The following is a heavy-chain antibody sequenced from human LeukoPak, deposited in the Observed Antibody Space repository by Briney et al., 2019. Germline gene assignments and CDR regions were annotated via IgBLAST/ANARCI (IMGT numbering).Heavy chain of an antibody. Sequence: ASVKVSCKASGYTFTSYAMNWVRQATGQGLEWMGWMNPNSGNTGYAQKFQGRVTITRNTSISTAYMELSSLRSEDTAVYYCARGTGSSGWSYYYYYMDVWGKGTTVTVSS. CDR1: GYTFTSYA. CDR2: MNPNSGNT. V-gene: IGHV1-8*03. D-gene: IGHD6-19*01. CDR3: ARGTGSSGWSYYYYYMDV. J-gene: IGHJ6*03.